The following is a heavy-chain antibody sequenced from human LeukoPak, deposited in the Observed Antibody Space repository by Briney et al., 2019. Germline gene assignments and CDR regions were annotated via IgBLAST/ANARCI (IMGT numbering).Heavy chain of an antibody. J-gene: IGHJ4*02. CDR1: GFTFIQYG. Sequence: GGSLRLSCVGSGFTFIQYGMMWVRQAPGKGLEWVSTIHPSGINTHHADSVKGRFTISRDNSKNTLYLQMNSLRVEDTAIYYCARDPSTLLPTDDSWGQGTLVAVSS. V-gene: IGHV3-23*05. CDR2: IHPSGINT. CDR3: ARDPSTLLPTDDS. D-gene: IGHD2-2*01.